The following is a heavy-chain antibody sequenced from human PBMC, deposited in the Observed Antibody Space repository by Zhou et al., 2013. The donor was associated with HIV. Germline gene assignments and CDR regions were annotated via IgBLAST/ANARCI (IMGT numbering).Heavy chain of an antibody. CDR1: GDTLRGYS. CDR2: IIPITGTA. CDR3: ARDVPVGSSSVPDYYFDY. J-gene: IGHJ4*02. Sequence: QVQLVQSGSSVKKPGSSVRVSCTASGDTLRGYSVTWVRQAPGQGLEWIGGIIPITGTANYVQNLQGRVTITTDESTSTAYMELSSLRSEDTAVYYCARDVPVGSSSVPDYYFDYWGQGTLVTVSS. V-gene: IGHV1-69*05. D-gene: IGHD6-13*01.